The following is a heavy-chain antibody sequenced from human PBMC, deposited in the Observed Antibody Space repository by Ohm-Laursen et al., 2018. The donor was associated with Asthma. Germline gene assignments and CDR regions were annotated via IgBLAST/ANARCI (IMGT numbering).Heavy chain of an antibody. CDR3: ARAGLSFENDAFDI. CDR1: GGTFSSYA. D-gene: IGHD3-3*02. Sequence: SVKVSCKASGGTFSSYAISWVRQAPGQGLEWMGIINPSGGSTSYAQKFQGRVTMTRDTSTSTVYMELSSLRSEDTAVYYCARAGLSFENDAFDIWGQGTMVTVSP. CDR2: INPSGGST. J-gene: IGHJ3*02. V-gene: IGHV1-46*03.